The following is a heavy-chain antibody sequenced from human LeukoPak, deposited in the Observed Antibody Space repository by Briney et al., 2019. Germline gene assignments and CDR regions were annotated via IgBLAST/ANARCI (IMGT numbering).Heavy chain of an antibody. CDR3: ARVNPGSSWYYYYYYMDV. D-gene: IGHD6-13*01. CDR1: GGSFSGYY. V-gene: IGHV4-34*01. Sequence: SETLSLTCAVYGGSFSGYYWSWIRQPPGKGLEWIGEINHSGSTNYNPSLKSRVTISVDTSKNQFSLKLSSVTAADTAVYYCARVNPGSSWYYYYYYMDVWGKGTTVTVSS. CDR2: INHSGST. J-gene: IGHJ6*03.